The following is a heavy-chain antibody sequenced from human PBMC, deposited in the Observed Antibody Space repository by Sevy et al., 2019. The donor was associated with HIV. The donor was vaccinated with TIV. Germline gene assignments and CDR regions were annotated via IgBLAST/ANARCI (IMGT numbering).Heavy chain of an antibody. CDR2: MNIDGSTT. J-gene: IGHJ3*02. Sequence: GGSLRLSCAASGFTFSSYWLHWVRQAPGKGLVWVSRMNIDGSTTRYADSVKGRFTISRDNAKNTLYLQMNSLRGEDTAVYYGARGGLYYESSDDAFDIWGQGTMVTVSS. V-gene: IGHV3-74*01. D-gene: IGHD3-22*01. CDR3: ARGGLYYESSDDAFDI. CDR1: GFTFSSYW.